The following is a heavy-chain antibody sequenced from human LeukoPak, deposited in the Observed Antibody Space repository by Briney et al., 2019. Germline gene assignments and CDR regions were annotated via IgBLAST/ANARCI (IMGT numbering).Heavy chain of an antibody. J-gene: IGHJ5*02. V-gene: IGHV3-15*01. Sequence: GGSLRLSCAASGFTFSNAWMSWVRQAPGKGLEWVGRIKSKTDGGTTDYAAPVKGRFTISRDDSKNTLYLQMNSLKTEDTAVYYCTTETPGYSGGWYGAGNWFDPWGQGTLVTVSS. D-gene: IGHD6-19*01. CDR2: IKSKTDGGTT. CDR3: TTETPGYSGGWYGAGNWFDP. CDR1: GFTFSNAW.